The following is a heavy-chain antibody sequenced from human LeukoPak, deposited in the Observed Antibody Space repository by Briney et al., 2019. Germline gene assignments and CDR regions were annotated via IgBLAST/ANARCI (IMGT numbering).Heavy chain of an antibody. CDR1: GGSISSSSYY. Sequence: PSETLSLTCTVSGGSISSSSYYWGWIRQPPGKGLEWIGSIHYSGDTYYRSSLKSRVTMSVDTSKNQFSLNLRSVTAADTAVYYCAGLAPTVNAWGSPDYWGQGTLVTVSS. J-gene: IGHJ4*02. CDR2: IHYSGDT. D-gene: IGHD3-16*01. CDR3: AGLAPTVNAWGSPDY. V-gene: IGHV4-39*01.